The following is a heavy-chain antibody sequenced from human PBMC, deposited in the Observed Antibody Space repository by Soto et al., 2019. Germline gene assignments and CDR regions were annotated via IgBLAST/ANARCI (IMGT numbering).Heavy chain of an antibody. CDR3: ARAPMVLTRSYFDS. Sequence: WETLSLTCTVSYGSISNFYWSWIRQPPGKGLEWIGYISSSGNTNYNPSLKSRVSISVDTSKNQFSLNLTSVTAADTAVYYCARAPMVLTRSYFDSWGQGTPVTVSS. CDR2: ISSSGNT. J-gene: IGHJ4*02. D-gene: IGHD3-22*01. CDR1: YGSISNFY. V-gene: IGHV4-59*01.